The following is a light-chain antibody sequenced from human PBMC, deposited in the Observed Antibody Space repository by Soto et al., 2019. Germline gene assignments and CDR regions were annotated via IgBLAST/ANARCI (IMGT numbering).Light chain of an antibody. J-gene: IGKJ4*01. V-gene: IGKV3-11*01. CDR3: QQRYNGLT. Sequence: EIVLTQSPATLSLSPGERATLSCRASQGVDRDLGWFQQKPGQAPRLLIFDASNRAPGVPSRFSGSGSGTDFTLSISSLEPDGFAVHYCQQRYNGLTFGGGTKVEIK. CDR1: QGVDRD. CDR2: DAS.